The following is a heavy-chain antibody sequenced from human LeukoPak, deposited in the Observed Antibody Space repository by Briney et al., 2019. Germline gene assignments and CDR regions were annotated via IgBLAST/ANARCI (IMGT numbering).Heavy chain of an antibody. Sequence: SVKVSCKASGGTFSSYAISWVRQAPGQGLEWMGGIIPIFGTANYAQKFQGRVTITADESTSTVYMELSSLRSEDTAVYYCARDRGITIFGVYYGMDVWGQGTTVTVSS. CDR2: IIPIFGTA. J-gene: IGHJ6*02. CDR1: GGTFSSYA. V-gene: IGHV1-69*13. D-gene: IGHD3-3*01. CDR3: ARDRGITIFGVYYGMDV.